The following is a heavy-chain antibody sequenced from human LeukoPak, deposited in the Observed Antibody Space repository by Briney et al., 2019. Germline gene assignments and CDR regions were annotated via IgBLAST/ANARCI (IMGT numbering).Heavy chain of an antibody. D-gene: IGHD6-19*01. Sequence: SETLSLTCTVSGGSTSSHFWSWIRQPPGKGLEWIGNIYTGGTTNYNPSLKSGVTISIDTSKNQLSLHLASVTAADTAVYYCTKATKWLAFDDWGRGSLVTVSS. CDR3: TKATKWLAFDD. CDR2: IYTGGTT. J-gene: IGHJ4*02. V-gene: IGHV4-59*11. CDR1: GGSTSSHF.